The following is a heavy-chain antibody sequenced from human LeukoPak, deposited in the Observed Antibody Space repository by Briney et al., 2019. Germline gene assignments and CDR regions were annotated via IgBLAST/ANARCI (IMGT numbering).Heavy chain of an antibody. V-gene: IGHV1-2*02. Sequence: ASVTVSFTASVYTFTGYYMHWVRQAPGQGVEWMGWINPNSGGTNYAQKFQGRVTMTRDTSISTAYMELSRLRSDDTAVYYCARSVGATYYYYGMDVWGQGTTVTVSS. J-gene: IGHJ6*02. CDR2: INPNSGGT. CDR1: VYTFTGYY. D-gene: IGHD1-26*01. CDR3: ARSVGATYYYYGMDV.